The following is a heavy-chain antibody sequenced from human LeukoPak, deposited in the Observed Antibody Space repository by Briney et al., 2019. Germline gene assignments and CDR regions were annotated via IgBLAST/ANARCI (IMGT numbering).Heavy chain of an antibody. D-gene: IGHD3-3*01. J-gene: IGHJ4*02. CDR2: IYHSGST. CDR3: ASLSPADFWSGYRPDYFDY. Sequence: SETLYLTCAVSGYSISSGYYWGWIRQPPGKGLEWIVGIYHSGSTYYNPSLKSRVTISVDTSKNQFSLKLSSVTAADTAVYYCASLSPADFWSGYRPDYFDYWGQGTLVTVSS. CDR1: GYSISSGYY. V-gene: IGHV4-38-2*01.